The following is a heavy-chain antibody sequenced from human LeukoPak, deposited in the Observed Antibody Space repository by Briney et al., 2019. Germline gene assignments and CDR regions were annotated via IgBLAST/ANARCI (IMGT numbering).Heavy chain of an antibody. CDR1: GFTFSSYW. CDR2: INSDGSST. CDR3: ARDPHSSSWGNWFDP. V-gene: IGHV3-74*01. Sequence: GGSLRLSCAASGFTFSSYWMHWVRQAPGKGLVWVSRINSDGSSTSYADSVKGRFTISRDNAKNTLYLQMNSLRAEDTAVYYCARDPHSSSWGNWFDPWGQGTLVTVSS. J-gene: IGHJ5*02. D-gene: IGHD6-13*01.